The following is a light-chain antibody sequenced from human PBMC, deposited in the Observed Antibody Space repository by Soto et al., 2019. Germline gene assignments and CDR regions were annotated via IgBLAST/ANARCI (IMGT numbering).Light chain of an antibody. Sequence: SYELTQPPSVSVSPGQTASITCSGDKLGDKYACWYQQKPGQSPVLVIYQDSNRPSGIPERFSGSNSGNTATLTISGTQAMDEADHYCQAWDSSTGVFGTGTNDTVL. CDR2: QDS. V-gene: IGLV3-1*01. J-gene: IGLJ1*01. CDR3: QAWDSSTGV. CDR1: KLGDKY.